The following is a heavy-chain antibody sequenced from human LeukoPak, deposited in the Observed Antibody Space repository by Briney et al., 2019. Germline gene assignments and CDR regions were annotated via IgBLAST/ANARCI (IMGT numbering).Heavy chain of an antibody. D-gene: IGHD4-17*01. CDR1: GYTFTSYG. CDR3: ASRATVTTSPAWGYNWFDP. CDR2: IIPIFGTA. Sequence: SVKVSCKASGYTFTSYGISWVRQAPGQGLEWMGGIIPIFGTANYAQKFQGRVTITADKSTSTAYMELSSLRPEDTAVYYCASRATVTTSPAWGYNWFDPWGQGTLVTVSS. J-gene: IGHJ5*02. V-gene: IGHV1-69*06.